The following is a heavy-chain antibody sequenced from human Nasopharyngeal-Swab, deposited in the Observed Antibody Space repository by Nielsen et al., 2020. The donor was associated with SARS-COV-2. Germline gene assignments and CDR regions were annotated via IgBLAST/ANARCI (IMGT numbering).Heavy chain of an antibody. D-gene: IGHD6-25*01. CDR2: INVGNGNT. J-gene: IGHJ4*02. CDR1: GYTFTNHA. CDR3: ERGIHSSAWIVDY. V-gene: IGHV1-3*01. Sequence: ASVKVSCKASGYTFTNHAMHWVRQAPGQSLEWLGCINVGNGNTEYSQRFQGRVTISTDTSASTAFMELTNLRSEDTAIYYCERGIHSSAWIVDYWGQGTLVTVSS.